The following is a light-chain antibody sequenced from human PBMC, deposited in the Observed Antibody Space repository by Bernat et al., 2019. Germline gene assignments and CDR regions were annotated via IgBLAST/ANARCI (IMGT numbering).Light chain of an antibody. Sequence: DIQLTQSPTFLSASVGDRVTITCRASQIIGVYLDWDQQKPGQAPKLLIYGASTLQTGVPSRFSGSGSGTEFTLIISSLQPEDFGTFYCQHLNNFPITFGQGTRLEIK. J-gene: IGKJ5*01. CDR3: QHLNNFPIT. CDR1: QIIGVY. V-gene: IGKV1-9*01. CDR2: GAS.